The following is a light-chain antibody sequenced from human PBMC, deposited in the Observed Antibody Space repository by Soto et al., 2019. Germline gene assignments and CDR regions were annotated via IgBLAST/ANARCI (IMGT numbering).Light chain of an antibody. CDR2: DTS. V-gene: IGKV3-15*01. Sequence: EIVMTQSPATLSVSPGERSTLACRSSQSVSIKLAWYQQQPGQAPRLLIYDTSTRATGIPARFSGSGSGTEFTLTISSLQSEDFAVYYCQQYNNWPPITFGQGTRLEI. J-gene: IGKJ5*01. CDR1: QSVSIK. CDR3: QQYNNWPPIT.